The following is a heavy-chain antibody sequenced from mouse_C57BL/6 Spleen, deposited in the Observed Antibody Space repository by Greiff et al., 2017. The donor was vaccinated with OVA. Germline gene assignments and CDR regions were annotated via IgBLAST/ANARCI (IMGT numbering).Heavy chain of an antibody. D-gene: IGHD1-1*01. J-gene: IGHJ2*01. Sequence: QVQLKQPGAELVKPGASVKMSCKASGYTFTSYWITWVKQRPGQGLEWIGDIYPGSGSTNYNEKFKSKATLTVDTSSSTAYMQLSSLTSEDSAVYYCARSSITTVVAKDYWGQGTTLTVSS. V-gene: IGHV1-55*01. CDR3: ARSSITTVVAKDY. CDR2: IYPGSGST. CDR1: GYTFTSYW.